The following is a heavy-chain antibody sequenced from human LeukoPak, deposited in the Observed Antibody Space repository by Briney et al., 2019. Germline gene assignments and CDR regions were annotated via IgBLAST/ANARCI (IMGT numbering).Heavy chain of an antibody. J-gene: IGHJ4*02. Sequence: ASVKVSCKASGGTFSSYAISWVRQAPGQRLEWMGWINTGNGNTRYSQKFQGRVTVTRDTSASTAYMELSSLRSEDTAVYYCARAPKYYYDSSGFQFDYWGQGTLVTVSS. D-gene: IGHD3-22*01. CDR3: ARAPKYYYDSSGFQFDY. CDR2: INTGNGNT. V-gene: IGHV1-3*04. CDR1: GGTFSSYA.